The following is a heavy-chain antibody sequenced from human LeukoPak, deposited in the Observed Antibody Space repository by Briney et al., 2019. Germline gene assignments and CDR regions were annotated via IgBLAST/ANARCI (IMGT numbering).Heavy chain of an antibody. Sequence: GGSLRLSCAASGFTFSNYEMNWVRQAPGKGLEWVSYISSSGSTTYYADSVKGRFTISRDNSKNTLYLQMNSLRAEDTAVYYCAKGRWYVDYWGQGTLVTVSS. D-gene: IGHD6-13*01. J-gene: IGHJ4*02. V-gene: IGHV3-48*03. CDR2: ISSSGSTT. CDR3: AKGRWYVDY. CDR1: GFTFSNYE.